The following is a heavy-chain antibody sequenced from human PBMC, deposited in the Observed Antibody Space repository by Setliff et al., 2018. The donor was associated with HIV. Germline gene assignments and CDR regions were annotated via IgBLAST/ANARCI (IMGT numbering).Heavy chain of an antibody. D-gene: IGHD6-13*01. CDR2: INYSGRT. J-gene: IGHJ4*02. V-gene: IGHV4-39*07. CDR3: ARRRIAAVFDF. CDR1: GGSIISESHY. Sequence: SETLSLTCTVSGGSIISESHYWGWIRQPPGKGLEWVGNINYSGRTCYNPSLKSRVTMSVDTSKNQFSLSLNYVTVADTAVFFCARRRIAAVFDFWGQGILVTVSS.